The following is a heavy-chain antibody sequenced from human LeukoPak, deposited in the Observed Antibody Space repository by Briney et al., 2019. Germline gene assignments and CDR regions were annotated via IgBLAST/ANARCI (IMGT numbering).Heavy chain of an antibody. J-gene: IGHJ6*03. CDR2: INWNGGST. Sequence: GGSLRLSCAASGFTFDDYGMSWVRQAPGKGLKWVSGINWNGGSTGYADSVKGRFTISRDNAKNSLYLQMNSLRAEDTALYYCARVAVAGGYYYYYMDVWGKGTTVTISS. V-gene: IGHV3-20*04. CDR3: ARVAVAGGYYYYYMDV. D-gene: IGHD6-19*01. CDR1: GFTFDDYG.